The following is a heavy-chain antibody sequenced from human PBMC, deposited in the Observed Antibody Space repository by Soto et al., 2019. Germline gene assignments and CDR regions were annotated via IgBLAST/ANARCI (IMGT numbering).Heavy chain of an antibody. D-gene: IGHD5-12*01. Sequence: PGGSLRLSLTASRFTFGDYAITWFLQTPGKGLEWVGFIRSKAYGGTTENAASVKGRFTISRDDSKGIAYLQMNSLKTEDTAVYYCTRFPPYDPGYYMAVWGKGTTVTVSS. CDR2: IRSKAYGGTT. CDR1: RFTFGDYA. CDR3: TRFPPYDPGYYMAV. J-gene: IGHJ6*03. V-gene: IGHV3-49*03.